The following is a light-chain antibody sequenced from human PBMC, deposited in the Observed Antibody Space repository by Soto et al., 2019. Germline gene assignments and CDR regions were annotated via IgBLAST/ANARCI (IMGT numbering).Light chain of an antibody. CDR1: SSDVGGYNY. V-gene: IGLV2-8*01. J-gene: IGLJ2*01. CDR3: SSYGGGNNFL. Sequence: QSALTQPPSASGSPGQSVTISCTGTSSDVGGYNYVSWYQQHPGKAPKLMIYEVTKRPSGVPDRFSGSKSDNTASLTGSGLQPEVEVDYSCSSYGGGNNFLFGGGTKLTVL. CDR2: EVT.